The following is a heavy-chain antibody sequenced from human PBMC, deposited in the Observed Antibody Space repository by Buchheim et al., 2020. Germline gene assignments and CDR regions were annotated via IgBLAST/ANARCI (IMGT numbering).Heavy chain of an antibody. V-gene: IGHV3-30*03. CDR1: GFTFSSYG. D-gene: IGHD6-19*01. Sequence: QVQLVESGGGVVQPGRSLRLSCAASGFTFSSYGMHWVRQAPGKGLEWVAAISYDGSNKYYADSVKGRFTISRDNSKNTLYLQMNSLRAEDTAVYYCSRGKCYSSGWCIDYWGQGTL. J-gene: IGHJ4*02. CDR3: SRGKCYSSGWCIDY. CDR2: ISYDGSNK.